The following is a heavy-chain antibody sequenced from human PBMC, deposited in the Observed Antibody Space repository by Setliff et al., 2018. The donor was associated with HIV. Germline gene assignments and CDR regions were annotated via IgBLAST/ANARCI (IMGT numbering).Heavy chain of an antibody. D-gene: IGHD6-13*01. CDR1: GDSVSGPNYN. CDR2: IYHNGNT. J-gene: IGHJ4*02. Sequence: SETLSLTCAVSGDSVSGPNYNWGWIRQPPGKGLEWIGTIYHNGNTYYNPSLKSRVTISVDTSKNQFSLKLSSVTAADTAVYYCARCYSSSWYEVLYYFDYWGQGTLVTVSS. V-gene: IGHV4-39*01. CDR3: ARCYSSSWYEVLYYFDY.